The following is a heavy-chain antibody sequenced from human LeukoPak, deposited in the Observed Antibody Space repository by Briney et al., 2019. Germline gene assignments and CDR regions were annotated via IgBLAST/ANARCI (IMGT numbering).Heavy chain of an antibody. CDR1: GFTFSGSS. Sequence: GGSLRLSCAASGFTFSGSSIHWVRQASGKGLEWVGRIRSKANSYATAYAASVAGRFTISRDDSQNTAYLQMNSLKTEDAAVYYCSRYVDTPLDYWGQGALVTVSS. D-gene: IGHD5-18*01. CDR3: SRYVDTPLDY. J-gene: IGHJ4*02. V-gene: IGHV3-73*01. CDR2: IRSKANSYAT.